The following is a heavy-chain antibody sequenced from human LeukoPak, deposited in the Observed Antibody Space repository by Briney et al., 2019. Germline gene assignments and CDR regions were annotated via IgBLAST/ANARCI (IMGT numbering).Heavy chain of an antibody. J-gene: IGHJ4*02. CDR2: IYYSGST. D-gene: IGHD6-6*01. CDR3: ARNPAARRFDY. V-gene: IGHV4-39*07. CDR1: GGSISSSSYY. Sequence: SETLSLTCTVSGGSISSSSYYWGWIRQPPGKGLEWIGSIYYSGSTYYNPSLKSRVTISVDTSKNQFSLKLSSVTAADTAVYYCARNPAARRFDYWGQGTLVTVSS.